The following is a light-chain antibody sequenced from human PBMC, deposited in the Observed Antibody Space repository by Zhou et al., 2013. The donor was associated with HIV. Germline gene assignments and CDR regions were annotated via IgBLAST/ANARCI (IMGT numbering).Light chain of an antibody. CDR2: YDS. J-gene: IGLJ2*01. Sequence: SYELTQPPSVSVAPGKTARITCGENNIGSKRVHWYQRKPGQAPILVIYYDSDRPSGIPERFSGSNSGNTATLTISRVEAGDEADYYCQVWDTSRDHPGLFGGGTKLTVL. V-gene: IGLV3-21*04. CDR3: QVWDTSRDHPGL. CDR1: NIGSKR.